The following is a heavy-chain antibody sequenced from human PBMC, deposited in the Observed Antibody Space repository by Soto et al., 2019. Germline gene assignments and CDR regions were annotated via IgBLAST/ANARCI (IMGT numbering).Heavy chain of an antibody. D-gene: IGHD2-15*01. CDR3: ARDCSGGSCCPGMDV. CDR2: ISSSGYI. CDR1: GFNFNSYT. Sequence: EVQLVESGGGLVKPGGSRRLSCAASGFNFNSYTINWVRQAPGKRLEWLSSISSSGYIFSTDSVRGRFTISRDNAKNSVYLQINSLRAEDTAVYFCARDCSGGSCCPGMDVWGQGTTVTVSS. V-gene: IGHV3-21*01. J-gene: IGHJ6*02.